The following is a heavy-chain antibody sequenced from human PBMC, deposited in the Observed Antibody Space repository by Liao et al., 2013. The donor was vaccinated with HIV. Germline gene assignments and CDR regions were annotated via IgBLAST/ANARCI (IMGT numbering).Heavy chain of an antibody. CDR3: ARWTAAAPGAFDI. V-gene: IGHV4-34*01. D-gene: IGHD6-13*01. Sequence: QVQLQQWGAGLLKPSETLSLTCAVYGGSFSGYYWSWIRQPPGKGLEWIGEINHSGGTNYNPSLKSRVTISVDTSKNQFSLKLSSVTAADTAVYYCARWTAAAPGAFDIWGQGTMVTVSS. CDR2: INHSGGT. CDR1: GGSFSGYY. J-gene: IGHJ3*02.